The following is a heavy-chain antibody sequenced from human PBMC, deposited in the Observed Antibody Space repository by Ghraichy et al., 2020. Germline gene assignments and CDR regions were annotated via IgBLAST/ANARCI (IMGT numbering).Heavy chain of an antibody. J-gene: IGHJ4*02. CDR2: IYYSGST. CDR1: GGSISSSSYY. V-gene: IGHV4-39*01. Sequence: SETLSLTCTVSGGSISSSSYYWGWIRQPPGKGLEWIGSIYYSGSTYYNPSLKSRVTISVDTSKNQFSLKLSSVTAADTAVYYCARQTLGGIVATIDYWGQGTLVTVSS. D-gene: IGHD5-12*01. CDR3: ARQTLGGIVATIDY.